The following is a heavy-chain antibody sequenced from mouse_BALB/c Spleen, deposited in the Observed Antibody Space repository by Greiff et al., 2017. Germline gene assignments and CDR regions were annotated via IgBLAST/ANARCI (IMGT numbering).Heavy chain of an antibody. D-gene: IGHD2-3*01. V-gene: IGHV1-87*01. J-gene: IGHJ4*01. Sequence: QVQLQQSGAELARPGASVKLSCKASGYTFTSYWMQWVKQRPGQGLEWIGAIYPGDGDTRYTQKFKGKATLTADKSSSTAYMQLSSLASEDSAVYYCARLGVYDGHYAMDYWGQGTSVTVSS. CDR3: ARLGVYDGHYAMDY. CDR2: IYPGDGDT. CDR1: GYTFTSYW.